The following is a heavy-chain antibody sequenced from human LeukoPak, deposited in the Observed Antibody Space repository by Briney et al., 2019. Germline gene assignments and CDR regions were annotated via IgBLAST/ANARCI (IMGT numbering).Heavy chain of an antibody. CDR1: GFTFSSYW. CDR3: ARGYLKRLRSGMVARQGYGFDI. CDR2: INTDGSST. J-gene: IGHJ3*02. D-gene: IGHD2-8*01. V-gene: IGHV3-74*01. Sequence: QSGGSLRLSCAASGFTFSSYWMHWVSQAPGKGLVWVSRINTDGSSTSYADSVKGRFTISRDNAKNSLYLQMNSLRSEDTALYYCARGYLKRLRSGMVARQGYGFDIWGQGTMVTVSS.